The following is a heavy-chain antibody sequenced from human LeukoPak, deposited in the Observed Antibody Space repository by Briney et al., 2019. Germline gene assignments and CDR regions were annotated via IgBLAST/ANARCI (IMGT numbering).Heavy chain of an antibody. CDR2: IYYSGST. CDR3: ARERAAGYGDKGGAFDI. D-gene: IGHD4-17*01. CDR1: GGSISSYY. J-gene: IGHJ3*02. V-gene: IGHV4-59*01. Sequence: SETLSLTCTVSGGSISSYYWSWIRQPPGKGLEWIGYIYYSGSTNYNPSLTSRVTISVDTSKNQFSLKLSSVTAADTAVYYCARERAAGYGDKGGAFDIWGQGTMVTVSS.